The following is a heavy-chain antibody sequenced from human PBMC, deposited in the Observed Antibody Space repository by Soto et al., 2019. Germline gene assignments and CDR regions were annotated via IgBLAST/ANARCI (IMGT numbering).Heavy chain of an antibody. CDR3: ARDAKQQLVRDWLDP. J-gene: IGHJ5*02. D-gene: IGHD6-13*01. CDR1: GYTFTSYY. Sequence: ASVKVSCKASGYTFTSYYMHWVRQAPGQGLEWMGIINPSGGSTSYAQKFQGRVTMTRDTSTSTVYMELSSLRSEDTAVYYCARDAKQQLVRDWLDPWGQGTLVTVSS. V-gene: IGHV1-46*03. CDR2: INPSGGST.